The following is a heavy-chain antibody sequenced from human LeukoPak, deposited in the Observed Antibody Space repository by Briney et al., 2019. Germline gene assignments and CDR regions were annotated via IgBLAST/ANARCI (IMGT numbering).Heavy chain of an antibody. CDR1: GVSVSSGSYY. D-gene: IGHD1-1*01. CDR2: IYYSGST. CDR3: ARDGTGSTTRFDY. J-gene: IGHJ4*02. Sequence: SETLSLTCTVSGVSVSSGSYYWSWIRQPPGKGLEWIGYIYYSGSTNYNPSLKSRVTISVDTSKNQFSLKLSSVTAADTAVYYCARDGTGSTTRFDYWGQGTLVTVSS. V-gene: IGHV4-61*01.